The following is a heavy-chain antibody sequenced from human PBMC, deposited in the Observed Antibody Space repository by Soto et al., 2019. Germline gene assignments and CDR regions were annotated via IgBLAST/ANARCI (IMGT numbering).Heavy chain of an antibody. Sequence: QVQLVQSGAEVKKPGSSVRVSCKASGGTFSSYAISWVRQAPGQGLEWMGGIIPLFGTAKYAQKFQGRVTITADESTSIAYMELSSLRSEDTAVYYCARDPGLRAGGPRYYFGMDVWGQGTTVTVSS. CDR2: IIPLFGTA. CDR1: GGTFSSYA. CDR3: ARDPGLRAGGPRYYFGMDV. J-gene: IGHJ6*02. V-gene: IGHV1-69*01.